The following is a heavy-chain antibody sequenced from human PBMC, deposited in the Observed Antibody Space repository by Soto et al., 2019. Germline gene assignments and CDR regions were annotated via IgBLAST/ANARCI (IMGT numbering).Heavy chain of an antibody. CDR3: ARGWFGVDV. D-gene: IGHD3-10*01. CDR2: IDNAGTDS. CDR1: GFTLSGRS. V-gene: IGHV3-74*01. J-gene: IGHJ6*04. Sequence: EVQLVEFGGGLVQPGGSLRLSCAASGFTLSGRSMHWVRQAPGKGLVWVSGIDNAGTDSTYADSVKGRFTSSRDNAKNMLYLQMNSLRVEDTAVYYCARGWFGVDVWGKGTTVTVSS.